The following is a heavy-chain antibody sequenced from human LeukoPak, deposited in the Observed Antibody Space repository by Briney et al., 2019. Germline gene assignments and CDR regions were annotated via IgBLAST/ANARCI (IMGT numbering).Heavy chain of an antibody. CDR1: GGSISSSSYY. V-gene: IGHV4-39*07. CDR2: IYYSGST. CDR3: VGATRGIREYYFDY. D-gene: IGHD1-26*01. Sequence: SETLSLTCTVSGGSISSSSYYWGWIRQPPGKGLEWIGSIYYSGSTYYNPSLKSRVTISVDTSKNQFSLKLSSVTAADTAVYYCVGATRGIREYYFDYWGQGTLVTVSS. J-gene: IGHJ4*02.